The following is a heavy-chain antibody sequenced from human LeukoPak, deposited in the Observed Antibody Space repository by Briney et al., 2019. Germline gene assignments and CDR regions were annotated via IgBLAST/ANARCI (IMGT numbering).Heavy chain of an antibody. CDR2: ISSASITI. V-gene: IGHV3-48*01. CDR1: GFTFDKYS. D-gene: IGHD3-10*01. J-gene: IGHJ4*02. CDR3: ARDYYRWGSYAVDF. Sequence: GGSLRLSCAASGFTFDKYSMNWVRQAPGKGLEGVSHISSASITIYYADSVKGRFTISRDNAKSSLYPHMTSLRAEDTALYYCARDYYRWGSYAVDFCGQGTLVTVSS.